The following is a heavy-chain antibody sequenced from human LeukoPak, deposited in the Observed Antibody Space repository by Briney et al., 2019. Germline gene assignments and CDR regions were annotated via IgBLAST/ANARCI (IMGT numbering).Heavy chain of an antibody. CDR1: GYSLSDLS. CDR3: ATDRLEIYALHI. D-gene: IGHD1-1*01. V-gene: IGHV1-24*01. J-gene: IGHJ3*02. CDR2: FEPEEGEHGET. Sequence: ASVTVSCRVSGYSLSDLSIHWVRHVPGKGLKWMGGFEPEEGEHGETIYAQKFEGRLTLTEDTATDTAYMELVSLTSADTAVYYCATDRLEIYALHIWGQGTVVTVSS.